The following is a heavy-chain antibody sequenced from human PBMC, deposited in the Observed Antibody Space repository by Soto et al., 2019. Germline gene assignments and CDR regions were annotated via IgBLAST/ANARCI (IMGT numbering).Heavy chain of an antibody. V-gene: IGHV1-69*05. CDR2: IIPIFGTT. D-gene: IGHD2-2*01. CDR1: GGTFSSYA. CDR3: ARVTQVDRVLDY. J-gene: IGHJ4*02. Sequence: ASVKVSCKASGGTFSSYAISWVRQAPGQGLEWMGGIIPIFGTTNYAQKFQGRVTITTDKSTSTANKKLSSLRSDNTAVYYCARVTQVDRVLDYWGQGTLVTVSS.